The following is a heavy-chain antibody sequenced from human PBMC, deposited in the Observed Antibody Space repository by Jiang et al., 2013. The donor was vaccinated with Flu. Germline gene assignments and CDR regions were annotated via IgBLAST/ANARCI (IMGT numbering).Heavy chain of an antibody. CDR2: IYYSGST. V-gene: IGHV4-59*13. J-gene: IGHJ4*02. CDR1: GGSISSYY. Sequence: VKPSETLSLTCTVSGGSISSYYWSWIRQPPGKGLEWIGYIYYSGSTNYNPSLKSRVTISVDTSKNQFSLKLSSVTAADTAVYYCARRGQLWKTNEYYFDYWGQGTLVTVSS. D-gene: IGHD5-18*01. CDR3: ARRGQLWKTNEYYFDY.